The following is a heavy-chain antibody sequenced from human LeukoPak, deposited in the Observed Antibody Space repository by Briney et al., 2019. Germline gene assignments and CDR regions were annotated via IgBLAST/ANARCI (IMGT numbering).Heavy chain of an antibody. CDR2: ISGSGGST. Sequence: GGSLRLSCAASGFTFSSYAMSWVRQAPGKGLEWVSVISGSGGSTYYADSVKGRFTISRDNSKNMLYLQMNSLRAEDTAVYYCANHYGGNPKYYFDYWGQGTLVTVSS. V-gene: IGHV3-23*01. CDR3: ANHYGGNPKYYFDY. CDR1: GFTFSSYA. D-gene: IGHD4-23*01. J-gene: IGHJ4*02.